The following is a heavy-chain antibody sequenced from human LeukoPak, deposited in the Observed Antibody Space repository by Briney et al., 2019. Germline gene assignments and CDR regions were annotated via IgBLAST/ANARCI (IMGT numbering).Heavy chain of an antibody. V-gene: IGHV3-23*01. J-gene: IGHJ4*02. CDR1: KFTFSNYA. CDR3: AKDVGATRGYYFDY. CDR2: ISNRGGNT. Sequence: GGSLRLSCAASKFTFSNYAMSWVRQAPGKGLDWVSAISNRGGNTYYADSVKGRFTISRDNSKNTLYLHMNSLRAEDTAVYYCAKDVGATRGYYFDYWGQGTLVTVSS. D-gene: IGHD1-26*01.